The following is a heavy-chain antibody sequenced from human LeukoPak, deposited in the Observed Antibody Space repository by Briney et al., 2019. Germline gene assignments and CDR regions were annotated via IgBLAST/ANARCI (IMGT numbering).Heavy chain of an antibody. CDR1: GFTFSSYG. CDR2: ISWNSDNI. V-gene: IGHV3-9*03. D-gene: IGHD3-9*01. CDR3: AKGYSYDILTGDWFDP. J-gene: IGHJ5*02. Sequence: GGSLRLSCAASGFTFSSYGMHWVRQAPGKGLEWVSGISWNSDNIGYADSVKGRFTISRDNAKNFLYLQMNSLRAEDMALYYCAKGYSYDILTGDWFDPWGQGTLVTVSS.